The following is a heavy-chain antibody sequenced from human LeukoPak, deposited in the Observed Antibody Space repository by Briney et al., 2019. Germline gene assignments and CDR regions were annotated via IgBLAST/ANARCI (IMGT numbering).Heavy chain of an antibody. Sequence: PSETLSLTCAVYGGSFSGYYWSWIRQPPAKGLEWIGEINHSGSTHYNPSLKSRVTISVDTSKNQFSLKLSSVTAADTAVYYCARTQWLVRNWFDPWGQGTLVTVSS. J-gene: IGHJ5*02. V-gene: IGHV4-34*01. D-gene: IGHD6-19*01. CDR2: INHSGST. CDR3: ARTQWLVRNWFDP. CDR1: GGSFSGYY.